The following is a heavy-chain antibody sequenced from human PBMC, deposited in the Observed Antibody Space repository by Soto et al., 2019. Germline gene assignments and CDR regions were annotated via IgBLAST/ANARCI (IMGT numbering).Heavy chain of an antibody. V-gene: IGHV4-59*11. Sequence: SETLSLTCSVSGDSLKNHYWAWIRHSPGKGLEWIGNIYDSGSTNYSPALKSRVSMSVDTSKNLFSLKMNSVTAADTAVYYCARSLYSGSYTNWFDPWGQGTLVTVS. CDR1: GDSLKNHY. CDR3: ARSLYSGSYTNWFDP. D-gene: IGHD1-26*01. CDR2: IYDSGST. J-gene: IGHJ5*02.